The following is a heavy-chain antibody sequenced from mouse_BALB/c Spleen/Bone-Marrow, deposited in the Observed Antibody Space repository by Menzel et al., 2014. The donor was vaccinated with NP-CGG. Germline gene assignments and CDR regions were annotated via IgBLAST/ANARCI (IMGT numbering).Heavy chain of an antibody. CDR3: VRGIYYYGSNYKNSALDY. CDR1: GFTFNTFA. Sequence: DVKLVESGGGLVQPKGLLKLSCAASGFTFNTFAMNWVRQAPGKGLEWVARIRSRSNNFATYYADSVKDRFTISRDDSQSTLYLQMNNLKTEDTAMYYCVRGIYYYGSNYKNSALDYWGQGTSVTVSS. V-gene: IGHV10-1*02. D-gene: IGHD1-1*01. CDR2: IRSRSNNFAT. J-gene: IGHJ4*01.